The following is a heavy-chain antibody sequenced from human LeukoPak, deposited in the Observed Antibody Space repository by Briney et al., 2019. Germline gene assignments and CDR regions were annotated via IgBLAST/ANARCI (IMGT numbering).Heavy chain of an antibody. CDR2: IRYDGSDS. D-gene: IGHD2-21*01. Sequence: GGSLRLSCAASGFTFSDHYMDWVRQAPGKGLEWLAFIRYDGSDSYYADSVKGRFTISRDNSKKTLYLQMDSLRTEDTAFYYCALIGVVIPPDTYDVWGQGTLVTVSS. CDR1: GFTFSDHY. CDR3: ALIGVVIPPDTYDV. J-gene: IGHJ3*01. V-gene: IGHV3-30*02.